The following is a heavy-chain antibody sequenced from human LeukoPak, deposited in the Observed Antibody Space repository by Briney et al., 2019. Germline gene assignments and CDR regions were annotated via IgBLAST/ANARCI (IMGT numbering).Heavy chain of an antibody. CDR3: ARAPSYYGGHDY. J-gene: IGHJ3*01. CDR1: GGTFSSYT. Sequence: SVKVSCKASGGTFSSYTISWVRQAPGQGLEWMGGIIPIFGTANYAQKFQGRVTTTTDESTSTAYMELSSLRSEDTAVYYCARAPSYYGGHDYWGQGTMVTVSS. D-gene: IGHD4-23*01. CDR2: IIPIFGTA. V-gene: IGHV1-69*05.